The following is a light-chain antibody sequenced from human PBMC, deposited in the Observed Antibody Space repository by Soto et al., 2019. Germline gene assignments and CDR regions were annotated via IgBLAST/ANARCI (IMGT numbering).Light chain of an antibody. CDR1: QSIGKSY. CDR3: QQYAESPLT. CDR2: GAS. V-gene: IGKV3-20*01. J-gene: IGKJ4*01. Sequence: ETVLTQSPGTVSLSPGESATLSCRASQSIGKSYLAWFQPKPGQAPRLLIYGASTRATGIPDRFRGSGSGTDFTLTVSRLESEDFAVYYCQQYAESPLTFGGGTKV.